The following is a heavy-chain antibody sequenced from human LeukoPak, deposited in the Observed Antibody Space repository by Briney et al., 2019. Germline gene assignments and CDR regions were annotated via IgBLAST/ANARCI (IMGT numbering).Heavy chain of an antibody. CDR3: ARVEMATITEKDSAFDI. V-gene: IGHV4-59*01. Sequence: KPSETKSLTCTVSGGSISSYYWSWVRQPPGKGLEWIGYIYYSGSTNYNPSLKSRVTISVDTSKNQFSLKLSSVTAADTAVYYCARVEMATITEKDSAFDIWGQGTMVTVSS. D-gene: IGHD5-24*01. J-gene: IGHJ3*02. CDR1: GGSISSYY. CDR2: IYYSGST.